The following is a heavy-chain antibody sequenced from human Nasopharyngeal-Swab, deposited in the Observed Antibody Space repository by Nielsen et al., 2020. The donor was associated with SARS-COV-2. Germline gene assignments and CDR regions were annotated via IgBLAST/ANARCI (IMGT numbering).Heavy chain of an antibody. CDR3: ARGKEPPGIAAAGY. Sequence: ASVKVSCKASGYTFTSYYIHWVRQAPGQGLEWMGRINPNSGGTNYAQKFQGRVTITRNTSISTAYMELSSLRSEDTAVYYCARGKEPPGIAAAGYWGQGNLVTVT. J-gene: IGHJ4*02. CDR2: INPNSGGT. CDR1: GYTFTSYY. V-gene: IGHV1-2*06. D-gene: IGHD6-13*01.